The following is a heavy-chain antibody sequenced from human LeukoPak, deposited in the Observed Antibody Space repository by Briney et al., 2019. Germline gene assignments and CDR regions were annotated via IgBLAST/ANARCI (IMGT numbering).Heavy chain of an antibody. J-gene: IGHJ4*02. CDR2: ISSSSSTI. V-gene: IGHV3-48*04. D-gene: IGHD3-22*01. Sequence: QPGGSLRLSCAASGFTFSSYSMNWVRQAPGKGLEWVSYISSSSSTIYYADSVKGRFTISRDNAKNSLYLQMNSLRAEDTALYYCAKDRSYDSSGYWNTATTKSGGFDYWGQGTLVTVSS. CDR1: GFTFSSYS. CDR3: AKDRSYDSSGYWNTATTKSGGFDY.